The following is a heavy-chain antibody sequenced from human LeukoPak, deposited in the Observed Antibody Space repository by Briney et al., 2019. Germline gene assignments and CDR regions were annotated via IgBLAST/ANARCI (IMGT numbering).Heavy chain of an antibody. J-gene: IGHJ5*02. D-gene: IGHD5-24*01. CDR2: IYYSGST. CDR3: ARGPPIRADYNWFDP. Sequence: SETLSLTCTVSGGSISSSSYYWGWIRQPPGKGLEWIGSIYYSGSTYYNPSLKSRVTISVDTSKNQFSLQLNSVTPEDTAVYYCARGPPIRADYNWFDPWGQGTLVTVSS. CDR1: GGSISSSSYY. V-gene: IGHV4-39*07.